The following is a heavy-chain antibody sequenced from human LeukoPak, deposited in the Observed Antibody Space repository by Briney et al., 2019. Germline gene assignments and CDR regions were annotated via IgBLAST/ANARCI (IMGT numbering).Heavy chain of an antibody. CDR2: ISGYNGNT. CDR3: ARGRIDSSGYWLFLCDGFDI. Sequence: ASVKVSCKASGYTFISYGISWVRQAPGQGLEWMGWISGYNGNTNYAQKLQGRVTMTRDTSTSTAYMELRSLRSDDTAVYYCARGRIDSSGYWLFLCDGFDIWGQGTMVTASS. J-gene: IGHJ3*02. CDR1: GYTFISYG. V-gene: IGHV1-18*01. D-gene: IGHD3-22*01.